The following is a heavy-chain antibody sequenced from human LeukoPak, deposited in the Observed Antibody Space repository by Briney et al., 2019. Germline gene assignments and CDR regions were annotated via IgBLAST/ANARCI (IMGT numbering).Heavy chain of an antibody. D-gene: IGHD6-19*01. CDR3: ARIPGIAVAGKREDGADGMDV. V-gene: IGHV3-13*01. CDR1: GFTFSSYD. Sequence: GGSLRLSCAASGFTFSSYDMHWVRQATGKGLEWVSAIGTAGDTYYPGSVKGRFTISRENAKNSLYLQMNSLRAGDTAVYYCARIPGIAVAGKREDGADGMDVWGQGTTVTVSS. J-gene: IGHJ6*02. CDR2: IGTAGDT.